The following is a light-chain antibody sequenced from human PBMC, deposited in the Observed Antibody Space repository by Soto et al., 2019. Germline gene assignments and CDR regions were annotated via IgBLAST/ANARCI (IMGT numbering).Light chain of an antibody. CDR2: GAS. Sequence: EIVLTQSPGTLSLSPGERATLSCRASQSVSSNYLGWYQQKRGQAPRLLFYGASSRATGIPTRFSGCGSGTDFTLTISRLEPEYFGVYYCQQYDTSPRTFGQGTKVEI. CDR1: QSVSSNY. J-gene: IGKJ1*01. V-gene: IGKV3-20*01. CDR3: QQYDTSPRT.